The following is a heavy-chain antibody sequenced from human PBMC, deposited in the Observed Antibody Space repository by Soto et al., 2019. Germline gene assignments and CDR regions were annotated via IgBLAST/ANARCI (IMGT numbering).Heavy chain of an antibody. D-gene: IGHD3-10*01. CDR3: ARGVVTHSGGCDY. CDR1: GFSFSSHA. J-gene: IGHJ4*02. V-gene: IGHV3-30-3*01. Sequence: PGGSLRLSCAASGFSFSSHATHWVRQAPGKGLEWVAVISYDGSKNYYADSVKGRFTISRDNSRNTLYLQMNSLRVEDTAVYYCARGVVTHSGGCDYWGQGTLVTVSS. CDR2: ISYDGSKN.